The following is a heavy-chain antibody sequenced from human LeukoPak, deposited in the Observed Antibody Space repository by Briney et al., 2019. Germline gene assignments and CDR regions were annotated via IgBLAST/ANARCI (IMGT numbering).Heavy chain of an antibody. CDR2: ISSSSSDI. CDR1: GFTFSNSA. V-gene: IGHV3-21*01. J-gene: IGHJ5*01. CDR3: ARDPNWITRPGWFDP. Sequence: GGSLRLSCVVSGFTFSNSAMNWVRQAPGKGLEWVSFISSSSSDIHYVDSVKGRFTISRDNAKNSLFLQMDNLRANDTAVYYCARDPNWITRPGWFDPWRQGTLVTVSS. D-gene: IGHD1-1*01.